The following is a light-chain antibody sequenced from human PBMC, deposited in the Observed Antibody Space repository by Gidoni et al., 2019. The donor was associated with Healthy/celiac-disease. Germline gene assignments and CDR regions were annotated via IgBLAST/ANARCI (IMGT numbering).Light chain of an antibody. CDR2: AAS. CDR3: QQYYSYLFT. CDR1: QGISSY. Sequence: AIRTTQSPSSFSASTGDRATITRRASQGISSYLAWYQQKPGKAPKLLIYAASTLQSGVPSRFSGSGSGTDCTLTISCLQSEDFATYYCQQYYSYLFTFGPGTKVDIK. V-gene: IGKV1-8*01. J-gene: IGKJ3*01.